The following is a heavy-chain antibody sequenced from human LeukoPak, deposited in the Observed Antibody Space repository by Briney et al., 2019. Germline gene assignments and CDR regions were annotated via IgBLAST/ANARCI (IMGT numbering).Heavy chain of an antibody. CDR2: ISYNGINE. J-gene: IGHJ4*02. CDR3: AKVRWDNSGWYYLDS. D-gene: IGHD6-19*01. CDR1: GFIFSDYN. V-gene: IGHV3-30*18. Sequence: GGSLRLSCAASGFIFSDYNMHWVRQAPGKGLEWMAVISYNGINEYYADSVKGRFTISRDNSKSTLLLQMNSLRAEDTAVYYCAKVRWDNSGWYYLDSWGQGTLVTVSS.